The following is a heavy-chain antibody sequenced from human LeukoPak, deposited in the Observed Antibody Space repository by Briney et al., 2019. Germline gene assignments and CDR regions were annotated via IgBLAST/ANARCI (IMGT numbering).Heavy chain of an antibody. D-gene: IGHD3-16*01. Sequence: GGSLRLSCAASGFTLSPNYMSWARQAPGKGLEWVSVIYNSAITYYADSVKGRFSISRDNSQKTLYLQMNSLRVDDTAVYYCATFPWGGFDPWGQGILVTVSS. CDR3: ATFPWGGFDP. J-gene: IGHJ5*02. V-gene: IGHV3-53*01. CDR2: IYNSAIT. CDR1: GFTLSPNY.